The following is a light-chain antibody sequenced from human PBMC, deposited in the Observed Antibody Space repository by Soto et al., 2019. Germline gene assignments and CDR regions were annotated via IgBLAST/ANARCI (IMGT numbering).Light chain of an antibody. CDR1: SSDIGGYNY. V-gene: IGLV2-14*01. CDR2: EVT. CDR3: SSYSSKTPPYV. Sequence: QFALAQPASVSGSPGQSITISCTGGSSDIGGYNYVSWYQQHPGRAPRLLILEVTNRPSGVPDRFSGSKSGNTASLIIRGLQAEDEADYFCSSYSSKTPPYVFGTGTKLTVL. J-gene: IGLJ1*01.